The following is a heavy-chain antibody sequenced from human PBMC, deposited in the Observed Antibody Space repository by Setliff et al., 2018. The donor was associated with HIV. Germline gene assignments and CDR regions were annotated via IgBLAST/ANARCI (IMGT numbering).Heavy chain of an antibody. D-gene: IGHD5-18*01. CDR1: GFTFSSYS. V-gene: IGHV3-48*01. J-gene: IGHJ6*03. Sequence: GGSLRLSCAASGFTFSSYSMNWVRQAPGKGLEWVSYISSSSSTICYADSVKGRFTISRDNAKNSLYLQMNSLRAEDTAVYYCAKRGFYSYGKPGYYYYYYYMDVWGKGTTVTVSS. CDR3: AKRGFYSYGKPGYYYYYYYMDV. CDR2: ISSSSSTI.